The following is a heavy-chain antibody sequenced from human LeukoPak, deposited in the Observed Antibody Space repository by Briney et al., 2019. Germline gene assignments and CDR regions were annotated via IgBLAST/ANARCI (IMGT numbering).Heavy chain of an antibody. CDR3: AGAPDSSASWQCAS. V-gene: IGHV1-2*02. J-gene: IGHJ5*02. D-gene: IGHD6-25*01. CDR2: INPNSGGT. CDR1: GYTFTGYY. Sequence: GASVKVSCKASGYTFTGYYMHGVRQAPGQGLGWMGWINPNSGGTNYAQKFQGRVTMTRDTSISTAYMELSRLRSDDTAVYSCAGAPDSSASWQCASWGQGTLVTVSS.